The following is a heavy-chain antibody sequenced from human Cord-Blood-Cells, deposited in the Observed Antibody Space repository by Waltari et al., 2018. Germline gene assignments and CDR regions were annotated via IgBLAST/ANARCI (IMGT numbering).Heavy chain of an antibody. CDR2: IKQDGSEK. J-gene: IGHJ2*01. CDR3: ASMHVDTAMDFDL. D-gene: IGHD5-18*01. V-gene: IGHV3-7*05. CDR1: GFTFSSYW. Sequence: EVQLVESGGGLVQPGGSLRLSCAASGFTFSSYWMSWVRQAPGKGVEWVDNIKQDGSEKYYVDSVKGRFTISRDNAKNSLYLQMNSLRAEDTAVYYCASMHVDTAMDFDLWGRGTLVTVSS.